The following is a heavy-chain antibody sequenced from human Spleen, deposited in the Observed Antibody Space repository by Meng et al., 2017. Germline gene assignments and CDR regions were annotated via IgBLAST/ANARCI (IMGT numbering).Heavy chain of an antibody. Sequence: QVQLQESGPGLVKPSQTLSLTCTVSGGSISSGTYYWGWIRQLPGKGLEWIAYIHYSGSTYYSPSLKSRVTISVDTSRNQFSLWLTSVTAADTAVYYCVRSSGWVKTGFDPWGQGTLVTVSS. CDR1: GGSISSGTYY. CDR3: VRSSGWVKTGFDP. CDR2: IHYSGST. D-gene: IGHD6-19*01. V-gene: IGHV4-31*03. J-gene: IGHJ5*02.